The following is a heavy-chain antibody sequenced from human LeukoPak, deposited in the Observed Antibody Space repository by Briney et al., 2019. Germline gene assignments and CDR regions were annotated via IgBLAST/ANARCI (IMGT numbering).Heavy chain of an antibody. D-gene: IGHD3-22*01. J-gene: IGHJ4*02. CDR1: GFTFDDYA. CDR3: VKYTDSSGYLFKY. CDR2: ISWSSGSI. Sequence: GGSLRLSCAASGFTFDDYAMHWVRQAPGKGLEWVSCISWSSGSIDYADSVKGRFTISRDNAKNSLYLQMNSLRAEDTALYYCVKYTDSSGYLFKYWGQATLVTVSS. V-gene: IGHV3-9*01.